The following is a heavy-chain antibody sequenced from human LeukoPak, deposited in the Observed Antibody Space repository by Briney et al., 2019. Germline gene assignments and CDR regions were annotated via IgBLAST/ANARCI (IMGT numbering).Heavy chain of an antibody. CDR1: GFSFSVSA. CDR3: TRLGYYYDSSGYEDY. Sequence: GGSLRLSCAAAGFSFSVSAVRWVRQASGEGRGWVGRIRSKVNSYATAYAASVKGRFTISRDDSNKTAYLQMNSLKTEDTAVYYCTRLGYYYDSSGYEDYWGQGTLVTVSS. J-gene: IGHJ4*02. D-gene: IGHD3-22*01. CDR2: IRSKVNSYAT. V-gene: IGHV3-73*01.